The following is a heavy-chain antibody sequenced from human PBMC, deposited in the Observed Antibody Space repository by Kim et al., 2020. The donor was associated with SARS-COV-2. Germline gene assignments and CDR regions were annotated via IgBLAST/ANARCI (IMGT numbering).Heavy chain of an antibody. CDR3: AKDLGYSSGYYYVPTDGMDV. J-gene: IGHJ6*02. V-gene: IGHV3-9*01. CDR2: ISWNSGSI. Sequence: GGSLRLSCAASGFTFDDYAMHWVRQAPGKGLEWVSGISWNSGSIGYADSVKGRFTISRDNAKNSLYLQMNSLRAEDTALYYCAKDLGYSSGYYYVPTDGMDVWGQGTTVTVSS. D-gene: IGHD3-22*01. CDR1: GFTFDDYA.